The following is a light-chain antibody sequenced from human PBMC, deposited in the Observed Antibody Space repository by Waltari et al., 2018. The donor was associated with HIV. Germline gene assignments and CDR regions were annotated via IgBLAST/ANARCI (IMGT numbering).Light chain of an antibody. Sequence: QSVLTQPPSVSAGPRETVIISCSGSSSSLGNHSLYWYQQLPRTAPKLFIYDDDLRHSGIPDRFSGSRSGTSATLGITGLQTGDEADYYCGTWDITLSAVVFGGVSKLTVL. J-gene: IGLJ2*01. V-gene: IGLV1-51*01. CDR3: GTWDITLSAVV. CDR1: SSSLGNHS. CDR2: DDD.